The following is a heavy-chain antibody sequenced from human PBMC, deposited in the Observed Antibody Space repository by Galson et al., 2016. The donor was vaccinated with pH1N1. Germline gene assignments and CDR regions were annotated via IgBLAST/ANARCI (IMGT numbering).Heavy chain of an antibody. Sequence: PALVKPTQTLTLTCTFSGFSLTTSGVGVGWIRQPPGKALEWLALIYWDDDKRYSSSLKSRLTITKDTSTNQVVLTMTNMDPVDTATYYCARMTYGDYSNWFDPWGQGTLVTVSS. CDR1: GFSLTTSGVG. CDR2: IYWDDDK. J-gene: IGHJ5*02. D-gene: IGHD4-17*01. CDR3: ARMTYGDYSNWFDP. V-gene: IGHV2-5*02.